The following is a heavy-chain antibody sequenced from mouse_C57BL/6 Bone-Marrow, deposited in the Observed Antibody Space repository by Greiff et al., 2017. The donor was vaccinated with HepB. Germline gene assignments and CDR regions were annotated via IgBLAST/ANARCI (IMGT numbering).Heavy chain of an antibody. CDR2: INPYNGGT. CDR3: ARWGGWLLVFDY. D-gene: IGHD2-3*01. CDR1: GYTFTDYY. V-gene: IGHV1-19*01. J-gene: IGHJ2*01. Sequence: EVQLQQSGPVLVKPGASVKMSCKASGYTFTDYYMNWVKQSHGKSLEWIGVINPYNGGTSYNQKFKGKATLTVDKSSSTAYMELNSLTSEDSAVYYGARWGGWLLVFDYWGQGTTLTVSS.